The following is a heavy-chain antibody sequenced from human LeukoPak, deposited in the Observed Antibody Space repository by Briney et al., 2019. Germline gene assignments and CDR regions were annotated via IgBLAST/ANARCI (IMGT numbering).Heavy chain of an antibody. D-gene: IGHD3-10*01. CDR1: GFTFSSYW. V-gene: IGHV3-74*01. J-gene: IGHJ4*02. CDR2: INSDGSTT. CDR3: ARGGIMVRGVIDY. Sequence: QPGGSLRLSCVASGFTFSSYWMHWVRQAPGKGLVWVSRINSDGSTTTYADSVRGRFTISRDNAKHTLYLQMNSLRAEDTAVYYCARGGIMVRGVIDYWGQGTLVTVSS.